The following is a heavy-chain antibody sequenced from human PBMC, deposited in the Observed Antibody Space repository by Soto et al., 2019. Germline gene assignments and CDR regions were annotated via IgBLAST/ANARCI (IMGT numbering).Heavy chain of an antibody. CDR3: VRDHVWAFDY. D-gene: IGHD7-27*01. V-gene: IGHV3-33*01. Sequence: GGSLRLSCAASGFTFSNYGMHWVRQTSGRGLEWVAVIWFAGGHIEYGESVKGRFTVSRDNSKNMLHLQMNSLRHEDTAVYYCVRDHVWAFDYWGQGTLVTV. J-gene: IGHJ4*02. CDR2: IWFAGGHI. CDR1: GFTFSNYG.